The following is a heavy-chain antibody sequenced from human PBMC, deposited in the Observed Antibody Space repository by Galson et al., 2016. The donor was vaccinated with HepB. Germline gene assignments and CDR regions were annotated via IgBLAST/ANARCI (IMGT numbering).Heavy chain of an antibody. CDR3: ARGEGYNLY. J-gene: IGHJ4*02. CDR2: AFYSGIT. Sequence: SETLSLTCTVSGVSISSYYWSWFRQPPEKGLEWIGYAFYSGITNYNPSLKSRVTISIDTSKNQFSLKLCSVTAADTAVYYCARGEGYNLYWGQGTLVTVSS. V-gene: IGHV4-59*08. D-gene: IGHD5-24*01. CDR1: GVSISSYY.